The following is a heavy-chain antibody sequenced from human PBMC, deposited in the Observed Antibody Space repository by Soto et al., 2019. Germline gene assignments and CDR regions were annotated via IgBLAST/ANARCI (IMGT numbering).Heavy chain of an antibody. CDR3: ARDRKERPAGPGKYFDY. D-gene: IGHD2-2*01. Sequence: ASVKVSCKGSGYTLTELSMHWVRQAPGKGLEWMGGFDPEDGETIYAQKFQGRVTMTEDTSTDTVYMELSSLRSEDTAVYYCARDRKERPAGPGKYFDYWGQGTLVTVSS. J-gene: IGHJ4*02. CDR1: GYTLTELS. CDR2: FDPEDGET. V-gene: IGHV1-24*01.